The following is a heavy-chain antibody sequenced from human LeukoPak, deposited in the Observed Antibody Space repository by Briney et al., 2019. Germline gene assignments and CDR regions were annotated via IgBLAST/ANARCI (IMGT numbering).Heavy chain of an antibody. Sequence: SETLSLTCTVSGGSISSSTYYWGWIRQPPGKGLEWIGSIYYSGSTYCSPSLKSRVTISVDTSKNQFSLKLNSVTAADTAVYYCVRRSPSGEQLDYWGQGTLVTVSS. D-gene: IGHD6-6*01. CDR1: GGSISSSTYY. J-gene: IGHJ4*02. CDR3: VRRSPSGEQLDY. CDR2: IYYSGST. V-gene: IGHV4-39*01.